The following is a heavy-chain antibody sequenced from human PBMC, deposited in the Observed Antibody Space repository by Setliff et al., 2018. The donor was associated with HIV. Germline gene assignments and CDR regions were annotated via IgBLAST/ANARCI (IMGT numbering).Heavy chain of an antibody. D-gene: IGHD2-15*01. Sequence: SETLSLTWSVSGASIRSGPNYWTWIRQPAGKGLEWIGHIYSGGTTNYNPSLKRRVTISVDMSKNHFSLNLTTVSAADTAVYYCARGHVVRTSRSFDLWGRGNLVTVSS. CDR2: IYSGGTT. J-gene: IGHJ4*01. CDR3: ARGHVVRTSRSFDL. V-gene: IGHV4-61*09. CDR1: GASIRSGPNY.